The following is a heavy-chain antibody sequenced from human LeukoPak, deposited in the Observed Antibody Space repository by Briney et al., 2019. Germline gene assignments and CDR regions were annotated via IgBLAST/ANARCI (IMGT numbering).Heavy chain of an antibody. CDR1: GYTFTGYY. Sequence: ASVKVSCKASGYTFTGYYMHWVRQAPGQGLEWMGWINPNSGGTNYARKFQGRVTMTRDTSISTAYMELSRLRSDDTAVYYCAREVGDGYNYNDYWGQGTLVTVSS. D-gene: IGHD5-24*01. V-gene: IGHV1-2*02. J-gene: IGHJ4*02. CDR2: INPNSGGT. CDR3: AREVGDGYNYNDY.